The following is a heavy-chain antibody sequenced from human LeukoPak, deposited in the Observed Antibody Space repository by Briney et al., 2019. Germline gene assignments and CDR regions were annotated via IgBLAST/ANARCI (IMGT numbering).Heavy chain of an antibody. J-gene: IGHJ4*02. Sequence: GGSLRLSFAAAGFSFSSYGMSWVRQAPGKGLEWVANIKPDESESYYVDSVKGRFTISRDNAKNTLYLQMNGLRDEDTAVYYCVSDKTWNDWLELPYWGQGTLVTVSS. D-gene: IGHD1-1*01. CDR1: GFSFSSYG. CDR2: IKPDESES. V-gene: IGHV3-7*04. CDR3: VSDKTWNDWLELPY.